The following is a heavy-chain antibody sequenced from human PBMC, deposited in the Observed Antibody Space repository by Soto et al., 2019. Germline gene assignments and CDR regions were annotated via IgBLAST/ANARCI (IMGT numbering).Heavy chain of an antibody. CDR1: GYTFTAYY. Sequence: QVQLVQSGAEVKNPGASVKVSCKASGYTFTAYYIHWVRQAPGQGLEWMGVINPSSGNTPYAQKYQGRVNVTRDTSTSTVYMELSSLRSDDTAVYYCARASIMGPTTLVDYWGQGTLVTVSS. J-gene: IGHJ4*02. CDR2: INPSSGNT. D-gene: IGHD1-26*01. V-gene: IGHV1-46*01. CDR3: ARASIMGPTTLVDY.